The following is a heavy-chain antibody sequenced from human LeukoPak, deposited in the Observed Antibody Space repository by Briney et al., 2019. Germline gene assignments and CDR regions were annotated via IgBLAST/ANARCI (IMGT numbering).Heavy chain of an antibody. CDR1: GFTFSSYA. J-gene: IGHJ6*02. D-gene: IGHD2-8*01. Sequence: PGGSLRLSCAASGFTFSSYAMNWVRQAPGKGLEWVAVISYDGSNKYYADSVKGRFTISRDNSKNTLYLQMNSLRAEDTAVYYCARSRYCTNGVCYAPPYYYYGMDVWGQGTTVTVSS. V-gene: IGHV3-30-3*01. CDR3: ARSRYCTNGVCYAPPYYYYGMDV. CDR2: ISYDGSNK.